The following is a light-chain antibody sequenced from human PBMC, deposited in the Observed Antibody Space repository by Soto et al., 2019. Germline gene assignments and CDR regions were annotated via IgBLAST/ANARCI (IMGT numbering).Light chain of an antibody. J-gene: IGLJ3*02. CDR3: GTWDSSLSAWV. CDR2: DND. Sequence: QSVLTQPPSVSAAPGQKVTISCSGSSSNIGKNYVSWYQQLPGTAPKLIIYDNDKRPSGIPDRFSGSKSGTSATLGITGLQTGDEADYYCGTWDSSLSAWVFGGGTKVTVL. CDR1: SSNIGKNY. V-gene: IGLV1-51*01.